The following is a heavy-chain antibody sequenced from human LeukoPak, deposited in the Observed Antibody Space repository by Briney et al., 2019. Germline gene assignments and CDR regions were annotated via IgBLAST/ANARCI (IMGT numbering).Heavy chain of an antibody. D-gene: IGHD2-2*01. J-gene: IGHJ2*01. CDR3: AREGCGSTSCSAYWSFDL. Sequence: GGSLRLSCAASGFTFSSYAMSWVRQAPGKGLEWVSAISGSGGSTYYADSVKGRFTISRDDSKNTLFLQMNSLRAEDTAVYYCAREGCGSTSCSAYWSFDLWGRGTLVTVSS. CDR2: ISGSGGST. V-gene: IGHV3-23*01. CDR1: GFTFSSYA.